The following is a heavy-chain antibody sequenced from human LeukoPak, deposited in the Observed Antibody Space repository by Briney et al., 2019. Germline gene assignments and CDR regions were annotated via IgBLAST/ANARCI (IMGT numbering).Heavy chain of an antibody. J-gene: IGHJ4*02. Sequence: PGGSLRLSCAASRFTFSSYSMNWVRQAPGKGLEWVSSISSSSSYIYYADSVKGRFTISRDNAKNSLYLQMNSLRAEDTAVYYRAKDPRDHSYGWSWRYFDYWGQGTLVTVSS. CDR2: ISSSSSYI. CDR3: AKDPRDHSYGWSWRYFDY. CDR1: RFTFSSYS. V-gene: IGHV3-21*01. D-gene: IGHD5-18*01.